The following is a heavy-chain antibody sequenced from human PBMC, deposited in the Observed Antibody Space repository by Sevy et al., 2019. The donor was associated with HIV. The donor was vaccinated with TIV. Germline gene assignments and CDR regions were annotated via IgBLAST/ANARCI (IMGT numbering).Heavy chain of an antibody. J-gene: IGHJ6*02. Sequence: GGSLRLSCAASGFTFSSYGMHWVRQAPGKGLEWVAVISYDGSNKYYADSVKGRFTISRDNSKNTLYLQMNSLRAEDTAVYYCEKDSLWFGEPNYGMDVWGQGTTVTVSS. CDR3: EKDSLWFGEPNYGMDV. CDR1: GFTFSSYG. CDR2: ISYDGSNK. V-gene: IGHV3-30*18. D-gene: IGHD3-10*01.